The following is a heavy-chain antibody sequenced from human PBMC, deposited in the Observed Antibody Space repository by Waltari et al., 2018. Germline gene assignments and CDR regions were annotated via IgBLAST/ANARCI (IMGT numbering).Heavy chain of an antibody. J-gene: IGHJ3*02. CDR1: GYTFTDYY. CDR2: VDPEDGET. D-gene: IGHD6-13*01. V-gene: IGHV1-69-2*01. CDR3: ASGGGAAAARAFDI. Sequence: EVQLVQSGAEVKKPGATVKISCNVSGYTFTDYYMHWVQQAPGKGLEWMGLVDPEDGETIYAEKFKGRVTITADTSTDTAYMELSSLRSEDTAVYYCASGGGAAAARAFDIWGQGTMVTVSS.